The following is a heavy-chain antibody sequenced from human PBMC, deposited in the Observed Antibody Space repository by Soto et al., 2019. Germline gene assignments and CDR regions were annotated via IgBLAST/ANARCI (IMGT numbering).Heavy chain of an antibody. Sequence: SATLSLTCSVSVGSINGGEYYWIWIRQPPGTGLEWIGYIYYSGSTYYNPSLKSRVTISVDTSKNQFSLQLSSVTAAATAVYYCGRVQQQLVLFDDWGQATLVTV. CDR3: GRVQQQLVLFDD. CDR1: VGSINGGEYY. CDR2: IYYSGST. V-gene: IGHV4-30-4*01. J-gene: IGHJ4*02. D-gene: IGHD6-13*01.